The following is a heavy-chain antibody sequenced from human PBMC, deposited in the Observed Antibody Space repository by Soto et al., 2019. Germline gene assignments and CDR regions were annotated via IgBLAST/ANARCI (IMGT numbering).Heavy chain of an antibody. D-gene: IGHD3-10*01. V-gene: IGHV4-61*01. Sequence: KAASTXSLTCTFSGYSVTIVSYYLSWIRQPPGKGLEWIGYIYYSGIADYNPSLGSRVTISIDTSKNQFSLKLTSVTAADTAVYYCARGVGLGYYYHHMDIRGQGTTVTVSS. CDR2: IYYSGIA. CDR3: ARGVGLGYYYHHMDI. J-gene: IGHJ6*02. CDR1: GYSVTIVSYY.